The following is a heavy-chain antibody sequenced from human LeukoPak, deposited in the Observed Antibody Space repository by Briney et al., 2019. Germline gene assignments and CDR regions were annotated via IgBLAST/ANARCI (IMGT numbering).Heavy chain of an antibody. V-gene: IGHV4-34*01. J-gene: IGHJ2*01. D-gene: IGHD2-2*02. CDR3: ARDIVVVPAAIQYFDL. Sequence: PSETLSLTCAVYGGSFSGYYWSWIRQPPGKGLEWIGEINHSGSTHYNPSLKSRVTISVDTSKNQFSPKLNSVTAADTAVYYCARDIVVVPAAIQYFDLWGRGTLVTVSS. CDR1: GGSFSGYY. CDR2: INHSGST.